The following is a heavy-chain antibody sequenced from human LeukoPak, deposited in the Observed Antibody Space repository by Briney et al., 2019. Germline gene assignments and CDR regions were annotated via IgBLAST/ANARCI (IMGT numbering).Heavy chain of an antibody. J-gene: IGHJ3*02. Sequence: PSETLSLTCTVSGGSVSSGVYYWSWIRQPPGKGLEWIGYIYYSGSTNHNPSLKSRVTISVDTSKNQFSLKLSSVTAADTAVYYCARDRNYYDSSGYYMGRAFDIWGQGTMVTVSS. CDR3: ARDRNYYDSSGYYMGRAFDI. D-gene: IGHD3-22*01. CDR2: IYYSGST. V-gene: IGHV4-61*08. CDR1: GGSVSSGVYY.